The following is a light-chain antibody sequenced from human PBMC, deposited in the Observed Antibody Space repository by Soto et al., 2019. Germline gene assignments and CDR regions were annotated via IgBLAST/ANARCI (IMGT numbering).Light chain of an antibody. Sequence: DIRLTQSPSFLSASVGDRVTITCRASQGISSYLAWYQQKPGKAPKLLIYAASTLQSGVPSRFSGSGSGTEFTLTISSLQPEDFATYSCQQLNSYPLTFGPGTKVDIK. CDR2: AAS. CDR3: QQLNSYPLT. J-gene: IGKJ3*01. V-gene: IGKV1-9*01. CDR1: QGISSY.